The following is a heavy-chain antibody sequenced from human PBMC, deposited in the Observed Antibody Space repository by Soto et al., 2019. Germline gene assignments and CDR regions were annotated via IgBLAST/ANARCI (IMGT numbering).Heavy chain of an antibody. CDR2: IHHSGST. V-gene: IGHV4-59*01. J-gene: IGHJ5*02. CDR3: ARYKGSGYYYPFDP. D-gene: IGHD3-22*01. CDR1: GGSINTYY. Sequence: SETLSLTCAVSGGSINTYYWSWVRQPPGKGLEWIGNIHHSGSTNYNPSLNSRVTISIDTSKNKLSLWLNSVTAADTAVYYCARYKGSGYYYPFDPWGQGTLVTVSS.